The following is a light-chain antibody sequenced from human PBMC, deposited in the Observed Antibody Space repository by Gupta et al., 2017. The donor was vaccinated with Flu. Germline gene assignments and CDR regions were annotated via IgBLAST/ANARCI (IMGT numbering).Light chain of an antibody. CDR2: AAS. CDR3: QKYYRLTES. Sequence: VIWLTQSPSLLSASTGDRVTISCRMSQGISSYLAWYQQKPGKAPELLIYAASTLQSGVPSRCSGSGAGTKFTPTISCLESEDVATDYCQKYYRLTESFGQGTKLEIK. J-gene: IGKJ2*03. CDR1: QGISSY. V-gene: IGKV1D-8*01.